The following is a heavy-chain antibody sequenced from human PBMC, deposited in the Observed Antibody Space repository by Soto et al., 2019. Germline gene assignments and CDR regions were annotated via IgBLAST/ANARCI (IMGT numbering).Heavy chain of an antibody. CDR3: AKDKYVAAADHYYDSSRLYFDY. V-gene: IGHV3-23*01. CDR2: ISGSGGST. J-gene: IGHJ4*02. D-gene: IGHD3-22*01. CDR1: GFTFSSYA. Sequence: GGSLRLSCAASGFTFSSYAMSWVRQAPGKGLEWVSAISGSGGSTYYADSVKGRFTISRDNSKNTLYLQMNSLRAEDTAVYYCAKDKYVAAADHYYDSSRLYFDYWGQGTLVTVSS.